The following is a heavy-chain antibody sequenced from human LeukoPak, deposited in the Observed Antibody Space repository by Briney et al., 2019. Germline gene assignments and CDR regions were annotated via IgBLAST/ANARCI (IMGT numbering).Heavy chain of an antibody. CDR2: IIPIFGTA. D-gene: IGHD1-26*01. J-gene: IGHJ3*02. CDR1: GGTFSGYA. CDR3: ATEGSYYVGAFDI. Sequence: SVKVSCKASGGTFSGYAISWVRQAPGQGLEWMGGIIPIFGTANYAQKFQGRVTMTEDTSTDTAYMELSSLRSEDTAVYYCATEGSYYVGAFDIWGQGTMVTVSS. V-gene: IGHV1-69*06.